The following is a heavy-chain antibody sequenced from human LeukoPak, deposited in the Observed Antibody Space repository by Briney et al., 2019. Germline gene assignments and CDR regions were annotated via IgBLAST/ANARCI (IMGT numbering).Heavy chain of an antibody. Sequence: GSLRLSCAASGFTFSSYAMSWVRQAPGKGLEWVSAISGSGGSTYYADSVKGRFTISRDNSKNTLYLQMNSLRAEGTAVYYCAKDVRSSWYYFFWGQGTLVTVSS. V-gene: IGHV3-23*01. D-gene: IGHD6-13*01. CDR2: ISGSGGST. CDR3: AKDVRSSWYYFF. J-gene: IGHJ4*02. CDR1: GFTFSSYA.